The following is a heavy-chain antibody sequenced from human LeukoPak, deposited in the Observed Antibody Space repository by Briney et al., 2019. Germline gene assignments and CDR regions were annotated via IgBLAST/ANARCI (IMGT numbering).Heavy chain of an antibody. D-gene: IGHD3-22*01. Sequence: ASVKVSCKASGYPFKTYGISWVRQTPGQGLEWMGWISAYNGNTNYAQNLQGRVTMTTDTSTSTAYMELRSLRSDDTAVYYCARPYYYDGYFDYWGQGTLVTVSS. J-gene: IGHJ4*02. CDR3: ARPYYYDGYFDY. CDR2: ISAYNGNT. CDR1: GYPFKTYG. V-gene: IGHV1-18*01.